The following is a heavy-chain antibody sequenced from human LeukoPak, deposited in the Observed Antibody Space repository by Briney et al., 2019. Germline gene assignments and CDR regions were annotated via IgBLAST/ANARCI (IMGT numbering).Heavy chain of an antibody. D-gene: IGHD2-2*01. CDR1: GGSISSGGYY. Sequence: NPSETLSLTCTVSGGSISSGGYYWSWIRQHPGEGLEWIAYIYYSGSTYYNPSLKSRVTISVDTSKNQFSLKLSSVTAADTAVYYCARGGGVVPAAYDYWGQGTLVTVSS. V-gene: IGHV4-31*03. J-gene: IGHJ4*02. CDR2: IYYSGST. CDR3: ARGGGVVPAAYDY.